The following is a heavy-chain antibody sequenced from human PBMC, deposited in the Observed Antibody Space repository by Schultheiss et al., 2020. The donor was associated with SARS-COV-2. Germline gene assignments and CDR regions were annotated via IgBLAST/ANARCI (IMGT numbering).Heavy chain of an antibody. J-gene: IGHJ6*02. D-gene: IGHD1-26*01. V-gene: IGHV1-2*04. CDR1: GYTFTGYY. CDR2: INPNSGGT. CDR3: ARAGAFSGSYPRDYYYYGMDV. Sequence: ASVKVSCKASGYTFTGYYMHWVRQAPGQGLEWMGWINPNSGGTNYAQKFQGWVTMTRDTSISTAYMELSRLRSDDTAVYYCARAGAFSGSYPRDYYYYGMDVWGQGTTVTVSS.